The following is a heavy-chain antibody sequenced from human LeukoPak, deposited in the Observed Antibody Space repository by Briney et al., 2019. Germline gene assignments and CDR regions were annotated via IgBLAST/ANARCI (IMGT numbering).Heavy chain of an antibody. CDR3: AREGYCSSSSCYPPY. CDR2: IYYSGST. V-gene: IGHV4-59*01. D-gene: IGHD2-2*01. J-gene: IGHJ4*02. Sequence: SETLSLTCTVSGGSISSYYWSWIRQPPGKGLEWIGYIYYSGSTNYNPTLKSRVTISVDTSKNQFSLKLSSVTAADTAVYFCAREGYCSSSSCYPPYWGQGTLVTVSS. CDR1: GGSISSYY.